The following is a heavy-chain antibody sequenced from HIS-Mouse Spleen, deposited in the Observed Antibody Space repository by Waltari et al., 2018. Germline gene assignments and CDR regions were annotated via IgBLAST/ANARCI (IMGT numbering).Heavy chain of an antibody. D-gene: IGHD1-26*01. CDR3: ARDSGGSYFDY. Sequence: EVQLVESGGGLVQPGGSPRLSCAASGFTFSSYWMSWVRQAPGKGLEWVANIKQDGSEKYYVDSVKGRFTISRDNAKNSLYLQMNSLRAEDTAVYYCARDSGGSYFDYWGQGTLVTVSS. CDR2: IKQDGSEK. V-gene: IGHV3-7*01. J-gene: IGHJ4*02. CDR1: GFTFSSYW.